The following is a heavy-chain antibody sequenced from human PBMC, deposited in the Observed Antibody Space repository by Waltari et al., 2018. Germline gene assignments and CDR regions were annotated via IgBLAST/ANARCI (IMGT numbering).Heavy chain of an antibody. D-gene: IGHD6-19*01. J-gene: IGHJ5*02. CDR1: GFTFSSYA. Sequence: EVQLLESGGGLVQPGGSLRLSCAASGFTFSSYAMSWVRQAPGKGLGWVSAVGVSGGSTYYADSVKGRFTSSRDNAKNTLYLQMNSLRAEDTAVYYCAKLGNEWLPNWFDPWGQGTLVTVSS. CDR3: AKLGNEWLPNWFDP. V-gene: IGHV3-23*01. CDR2: VGVSGGST.